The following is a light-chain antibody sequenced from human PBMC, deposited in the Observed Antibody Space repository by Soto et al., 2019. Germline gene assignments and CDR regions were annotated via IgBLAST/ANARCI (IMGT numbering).Light chain of an antibody. Sequence: QSALTQPPSASGTPGQMVTISCSGSSSNIGSNTVNWYQQLPGTAPKLLIYSNNQRPSGVPDRFSGSKSGTSASLVISGLQSEDEADYYCAAWDDSPYVFGTGTKVTVL. J-gene: IGLJ1*01. CDR1: SSNIGSNT. CDR3: AAWDDSPYV. V-gene: IGLV1-44*01. CDR2: SNN.